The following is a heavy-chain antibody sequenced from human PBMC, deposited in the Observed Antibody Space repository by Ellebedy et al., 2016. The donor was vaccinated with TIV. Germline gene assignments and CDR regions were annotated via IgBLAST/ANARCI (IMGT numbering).Heavy chain of an antibody. CDR1: GYTFTAYY. CDR3: AKRDGYNFGSFDS. D-gene: IGHD5-24*01. J-gene: IGHJ4*02. V-gene: IGHV1-2*02. CDR2: IHPKTGGT. Sequence: ASVKVSCKASGYTFTAYYIHWVRQAPGQGLEWMGRIHPKTGGTSYAQKFRGRVTMTRDTSFTTASVELRSLTSDDTAVYYCAKRDGYNFGSFDSWGQGTLVTVSS.